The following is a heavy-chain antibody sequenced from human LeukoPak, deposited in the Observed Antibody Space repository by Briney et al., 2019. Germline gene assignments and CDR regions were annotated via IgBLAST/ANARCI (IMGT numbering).Heavy chain of an antibody. V-gene: IGHV3-23*01. Sequence: PGGSLRLSCTASGFTFSTYAMAWVRQAPGEGLEWVSGIGNSGVKTYYADSVKGRFTISRDNFKNTLYLQMNSLRAEDTALYYCAKERSGGWPFNSWGQGTLVIVSS. CDR2: IGNSGVKT. J-gene: IGHJ4*02. CDR1: GFTFSTYA. D-gene: IGHD6-19*01. CDR3: AKERSGGWPFNS.